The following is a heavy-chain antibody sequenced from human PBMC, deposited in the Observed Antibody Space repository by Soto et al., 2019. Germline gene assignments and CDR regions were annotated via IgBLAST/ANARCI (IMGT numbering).Heavy chain of an antibody. D-gene: IGHD3-22*01. V-gene: IGHV3-33*01. CDR2: IWYDGSNK. Sequence: PGGSLRLSCAASGFTFSSYGMHWVRQAPGKGLEWVAVIWYDGSNKYYADSVKGRFTIPRDNSKNTLYLQMNSLRAEGTAVYYCAREYSSGPIMYVWGQGTTVTVSS. CDR1: GFTFSSYG. J-gene: IGHJ6*02. CDR3: AREYSSGPIMYV.